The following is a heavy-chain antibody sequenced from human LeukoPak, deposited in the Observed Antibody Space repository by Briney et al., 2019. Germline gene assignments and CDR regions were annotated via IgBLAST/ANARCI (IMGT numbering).Heavy chain of an antibody. CDR2: IDDDGAGT. CDR1: GFPFSGYW. J-gene: IGHJ5*02. D-gene: IGHD5-12*01. Sequence: GGSQRLSCAASGFPFSGYWMHWVRQAPGKGLVWVSRIDDDGAGTTYADSVKGRFTISRDNAKNTLYLQMNSLRVEDTAVYYCARSASGYDAWGQGTLVTVSS. CDR3: ARSASGYDA. V-gene: IGHV3-74*01.